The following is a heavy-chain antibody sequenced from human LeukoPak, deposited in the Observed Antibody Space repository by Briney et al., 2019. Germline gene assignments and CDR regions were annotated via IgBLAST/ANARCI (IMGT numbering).Heavy chain of an antibody. J-gene: IGHJ6*02. V-gene: IGHV3-7*01. CDR3: ARDGGYGPPTYYYYGMDV. D-gene: IGHD5-18*01. CDR1: GFTFSSYW. CDR2: IKQDGSEK. Sequence: QSGGSLRLSCAASGFTFSSYWMSWVRQAPGKGLEWVANIKQDGSEKYYVDSVKGRFTISRDNAKNSLYLQMNSLRAEDTAVYYCARDGGYGPPTYYYYGMDVWGQGTTVTVSS.